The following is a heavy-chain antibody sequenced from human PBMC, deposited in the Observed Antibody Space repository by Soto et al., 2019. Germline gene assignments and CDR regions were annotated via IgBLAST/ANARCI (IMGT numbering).Heavy chain of an antibody. CDR3: ANLYSSGWYLYTIAEDY. D-gene: IGHD6-19*01. CDR1: GFTFSSYA. J-gene: IGHJ4*02. CDR2: ISGSGGST. V-gene: IGHV3-23*01. Sequence: GGSLRLSCAASGFTFSSYAMSWVRQAPGKGLEWVSAISGSGGSTYYADSVKGRFTISRDNSKNTLYLQMNSLRAEDTAVYYCANLYSSGWYLYTIAEDYWGQGTLVTVSS.